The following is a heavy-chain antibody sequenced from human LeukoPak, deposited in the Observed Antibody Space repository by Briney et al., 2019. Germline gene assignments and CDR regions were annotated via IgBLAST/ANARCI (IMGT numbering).Heavy chain of an antibody. Sequence: SETLSLTCAVSGGSISSSNWWSWVRQPPGKGLEWIGYISFSRSTYYNPSLKSRITISVDTSRNQFSLNLSSVTAADTAVYTCARVMATIKAFDIWGHGTMVTVSS. V-gene: IGHV4-4*02. CDR3: ARVMATIKAFDI. CDR2: ISFSRST. CDR1: GGSISSSNW. J-gene: IGHJ3*02. D-gene: IGHD5-24*01.